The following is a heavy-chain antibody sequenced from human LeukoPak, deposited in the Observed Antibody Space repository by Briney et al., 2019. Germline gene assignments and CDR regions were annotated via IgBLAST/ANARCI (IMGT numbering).Heavy chain of an antibody. CDR1: GYTFTSYA. CDR3: AVGDIVVVVALDY. CDR2: INAGNGNT. J-gene: IGHJ4*02. D-gene: IGHD2-15*01. Sequence: ASVKVSCKASGYTFTSYAMHWVRQAPGQRLEWMGRINAGNGNTKYSRKFQGRVTITRDTSASTAYMELSSLRSEDTAVYYCAVGDIVVVVALDYWGQGTLVTVSS. V-gene: IGHV1-3*01.